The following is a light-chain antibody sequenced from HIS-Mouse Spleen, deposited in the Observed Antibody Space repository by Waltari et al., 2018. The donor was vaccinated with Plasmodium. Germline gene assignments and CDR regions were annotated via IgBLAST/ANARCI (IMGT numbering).Light chain of an antibody. Sequence: QSALTQPRSVSGSPGQSVTISCTGTSSDVGGYNYVSWYQQPPGQAPKLMIYDCSKRPSGVPARFSGSKSGNTASLTISGLQAEDEADYYCCSYAGSYTFVFGTGTKVTVL. CDR3: CSYAGSYTFV. V-gene: IGLV2-11*01. J-gene: IGLJ1*01. CDR1: SSDVGGYNY. CDR2: DCS.